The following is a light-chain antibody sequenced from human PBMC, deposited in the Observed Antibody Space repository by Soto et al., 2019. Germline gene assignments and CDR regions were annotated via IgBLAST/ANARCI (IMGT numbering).Light chain of an antibody. CDR2: EVS. CDR3: SSHTSSSTHV. Sequence: QSVLTQPASVSGSPGQSIAISCTGTSGDIGGYNYVSWYQQHPGKAPKLIIHEVSNRPSGVSDRFSGSKSGNTASLAISGLQADDEADYYCSSHTSSSTHVFGTGTKVTVL. J-gene: IGLJ1*01. V-gene: IGLV2-14*01. CDR1: SGDIGGYNY.